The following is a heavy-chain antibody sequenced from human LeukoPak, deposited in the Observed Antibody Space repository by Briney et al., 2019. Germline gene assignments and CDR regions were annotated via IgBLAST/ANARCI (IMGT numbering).Heavy chain of an antibody. CDR2: IYYTGST. Sequence: SETLSLTCTVSGGPINGYYWSWIRQPPGKGLERIGYIYYTGSTNYNPSLKSRVTISVDTSKKHVSLKLTSVTAADTAVYYCASSAYYKYYFDSWGQGTLVTVSS. D-gene: IGHD3-3*01. V-gene: IGHV4-59*01. CDR1: GGPINGYY. J-gene: IGHJ4*02. CDR3: ASSAYYKYYFDS.